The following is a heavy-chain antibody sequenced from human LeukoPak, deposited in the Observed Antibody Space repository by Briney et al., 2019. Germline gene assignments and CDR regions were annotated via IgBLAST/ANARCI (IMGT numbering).Heavy chain of an antibody. V-gene: IGHV4-59*01. CDR2: IYYSGST. CDR3: ARGPYCSGGSCLPDFDY. CDR1: GGSISSYY. Sequence: KSSETLSLTCTVSGGSISSYYWSWIRQPPGKGLEWIGYIYYSGSTNYNPSLKSRVTISVDTSKNQFSLKLSSVTAADTAVYYCARGPYCSGGSCLPDFDYWGQGTLVTVSS. D-gene: IGHD2-15*01. J-gene: IGHJ4*02.